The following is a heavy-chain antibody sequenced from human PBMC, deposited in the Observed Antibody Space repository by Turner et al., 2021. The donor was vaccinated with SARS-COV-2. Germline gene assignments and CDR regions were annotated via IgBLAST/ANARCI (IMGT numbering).Heavy chain of an antibody. CDR1: GGSISSSSYY. Sequence: QLQLLGSGPGLVNPSEPLSLTCTVSGGSISSSSYYWGWIRQPPGKGLEWLGNSDYSGSSYYNPSLKSRVTIAVDTSKNQFTLKLSSVTAADTAVLYCARQVRGYRYAFSLDYWGQGTLVTVSS. V-gene: IGHV4-39*01. CDR2: SDYSGSS. D-gene: IGHD5-18*01. J-gene: IGHJ4*02. CDR3: ARQVRGYRYAFSLDY.